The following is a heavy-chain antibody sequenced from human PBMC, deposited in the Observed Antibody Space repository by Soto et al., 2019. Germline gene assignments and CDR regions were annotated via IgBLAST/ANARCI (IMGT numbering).Heavy chain of an antibody. J-gene: IGHJ6*02. CDR1: GGTFSSYA. Sequence: SVKVSCKASGGTFSSYAISWVRQAPGQGLEWMGGIIPIFGTANYAQKFQGRVTITADESTSTAYMELSSLRSEDTSLYYCATQLRFLEWLLYGMDVWGQGTTVTVSS. D-gene: IGHD3-3*01. V-gene: IGHV1-69*13. CDR3: ATQLRFLEWLLYGMDV. CDR2: IIPIFGTA.